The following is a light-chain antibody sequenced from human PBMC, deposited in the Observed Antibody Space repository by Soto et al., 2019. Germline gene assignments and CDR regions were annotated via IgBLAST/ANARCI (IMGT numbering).Light chain of an antibody. CDR1: QDISSW. V-gene: IGKV1D-12*01. CDR3: QQANSFPLT. J-gene: IGKJ4*01. CDR2: AAS. Sequence: DIQMTQSPSSVSASVGDRVTITCRASQDISSWLAWYQHKPGKAPSLLIYAASSLQSGVPSRFRGSGSWTDFTLTIAGLESEDFSTYYCQQANSFPLTFGGGTKVEIK.